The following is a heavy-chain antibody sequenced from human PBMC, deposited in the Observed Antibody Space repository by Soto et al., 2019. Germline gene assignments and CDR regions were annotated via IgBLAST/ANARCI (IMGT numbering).Heavy chain of an antibody. CDR2: ISWDGGST. CDR1: GFTFTTAW. V-gene: IGHV3-43*01. J-gene: IGHJ4*02. CDR3: AKEEYSSSLILGY. Sequence: GGSLRLSCAASGFTFTTAWINWVRQAPGKGLEWVSLISWDGGSTYYADSVKGRFTISRDNSKNSLYLQMNSLRTEDTALYYCAKEEYSSSLILGYWGQGTLVTVSS. D-gene: IGHD6-6*01.